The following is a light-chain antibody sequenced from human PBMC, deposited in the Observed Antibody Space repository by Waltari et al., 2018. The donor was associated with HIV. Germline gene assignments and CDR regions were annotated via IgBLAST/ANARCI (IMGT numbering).Light chain of an antibody. V-gene: IGKV1-39*01. Sequence: DIQMTQSPSSLSASVGDRVTITCRASETIDSNLNWYQQKAGEVPKLLIFAASSLQSGVPSRFSGGGSGTHFTLTISILQPEDFATYYCQQSDSSPYTFGQGTKL. J-gene: IGKJ2*01. CDR1: ETIDSN. CDR3: QQSDSSPYT. CDR2: AAS.